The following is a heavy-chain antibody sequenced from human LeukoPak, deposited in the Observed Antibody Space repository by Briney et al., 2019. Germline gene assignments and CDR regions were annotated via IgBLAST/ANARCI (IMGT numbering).Heavy chain of an antibody. D-gene: IGHD3-9*01. CDR3: ARAGGLRYFDWLLGHYYYYMDV. J-gene: IGHJ6*03. CDR2: IIPIFGTA. V-gene: IGHV1-69*01. CDR1: GGTFSSYA. Sequence: GASVKVSCKASGGTFSSYAISWVRQAPGQGLEWMGGIIPIFGTANYAQKFQGRVTITADESTSTAYMELSSLRSEDTAVYYCARAGGLRYFDWLLGHYYYYMDVWGKGTTVTISS.